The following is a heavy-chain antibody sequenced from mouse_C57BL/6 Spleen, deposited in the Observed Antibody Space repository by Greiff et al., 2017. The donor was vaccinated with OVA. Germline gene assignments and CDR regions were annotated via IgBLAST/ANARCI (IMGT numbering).Heavy chain of an antibody. CDR3: ARPDYYGSSYEYFDV. CDR2: INPGSGGT. Sequence: QVQLQQSGAELVRPGTSVKVSCKASGYAFTNYLIEWVKQRPGQGLEWIGVINPGSGGTNYNEKFKGKATLTADKSSSTAYMQLSSLTSEDSAVYFCARPDYYGSSYEYFDVWGTGTTVTVSS. V-gene: IGHV1-54*01. J-gene: IGHJ1*03. D-gene: IGHD1-1*01. CDR1: GYAFTNYL.